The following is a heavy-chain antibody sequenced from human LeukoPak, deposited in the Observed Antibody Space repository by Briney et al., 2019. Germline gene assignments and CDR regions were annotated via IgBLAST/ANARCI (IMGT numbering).Heavy chain of an antibody. V-gene: IGHV1-69*01. CDR1: GGTFISYA. Sequence: GSSVKVSCKASGGTFISYAISWVRQAPGQGLEWMGGIIPIFGTANYAQKFQGRVTITADESTSTAYMELSSLRSEDTAVYYCARDKGGRLSWVGHFQWELDYWGQGTLVTVSS. CDR3: ARDKGGRLSWVGHFQWELDY. D-gene: IGHD1-26*01. CDR2: IIPIFGTA. J-gene: IGHJ4*02.